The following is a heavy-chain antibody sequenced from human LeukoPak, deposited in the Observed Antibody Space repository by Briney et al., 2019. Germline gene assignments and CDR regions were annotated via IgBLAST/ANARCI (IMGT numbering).Heavy chain of an antibody. J-gene: IGHJ4*02. CDR2: INDGGYNT. D-gene: IGHD2-15*01. CDR1: GFTFSTYD. V-gene: IGHV3-23*01. CDR3: AKGLKGCSGSSCYYFFDF. Sequence: GGSLRLSCAASGFTFSTYDMNWVRQAPGKGLEWVSAINDGGYNTYYADSVKGRFTISRDNSKNTLDLQMNSLRAEDTAVYYCAKGLKGCSGSSCYYFFDFWGQGALITVSS.